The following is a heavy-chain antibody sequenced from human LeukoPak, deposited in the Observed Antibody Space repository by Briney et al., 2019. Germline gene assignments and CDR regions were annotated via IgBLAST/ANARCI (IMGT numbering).Heavy chain of an antibody. CDR3: AVIAYCGGDCYSGAFDI. J-gene: IGHJ3*02. Sequence: GGSLRLSCAASGFTFSSYGMHWVRQAPGKGLEWVAVIWYDGSNKYYADSVKGRFTISRDNSKNTLYLQMNSLRAEDTAVYYCAVIAYCGGDCYSGAFDIWGQGAMVTVSS. D-gene: IGHD2-21*02. CDR1: GFTFSSYG. V-gene: IGHV3-33*01. CDR2: IWYDGSNK.